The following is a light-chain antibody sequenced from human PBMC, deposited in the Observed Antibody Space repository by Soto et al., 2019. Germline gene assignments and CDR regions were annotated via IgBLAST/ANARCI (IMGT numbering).Light chain of an antibody. CDR3: SSYAGSNHWV. CDR2: DVN. V-gene: IGLV2-8*01. J-gene: IGLJ2*01. Sequence: QSALTQPPSASGSPGQSLTISCTGTSTDVGNYNYVSWYQQHPGKAPKLMISDVNRRPSGVPDRFSGSKSGNTASLTVSELQAEDEADYYCSSYAGSNHWVFGGGTKVTVL. CDR1: STDVGNYNY.